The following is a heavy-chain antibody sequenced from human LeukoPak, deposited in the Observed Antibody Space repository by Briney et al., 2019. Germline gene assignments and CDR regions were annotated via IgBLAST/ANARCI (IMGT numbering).Heavy chain of an antibody. D-gene: IGHD3-10*01. CDR2: ISNIGGST. Sequence: VGSLRLSCSASGFTFSSYSMHWVRQAPGKGLEYVSAISNIGGSTYYPDSVKGTFMITRDNSKNTLYLEMSSLRPEDTAVYYCVKDGSGSYYTYYFGYWGQGTRVTVSS. J-gene: IGHJ4*02. CDR1: GFTFSSYS. CDR3: VKDGSGSYYTYYFGY. V-gene: IGHV3-64D*06.